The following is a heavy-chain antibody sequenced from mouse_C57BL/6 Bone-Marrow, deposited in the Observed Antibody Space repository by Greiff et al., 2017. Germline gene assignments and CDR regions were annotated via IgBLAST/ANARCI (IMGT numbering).Heavy chain of an antibody. D-gene: IGHD4-1*01. CDR2: IDPETGGT. CDR3: TKTGTGGFDY. Sequence: QVQLQQSGAELVRPGASVTLSCKASGYTFTDYEMHWVKQTPVHGLEWIGAIDPETGGTAYNQKFKGKAILTADKSSSTAYMELRSLTSEDSAVYYCTKTGTGGFDYGGQGTTLTVSS. J-gene: IGHJ2*01. V-gene: IGHV1-15*01. CDR1: GYTFTDYE.